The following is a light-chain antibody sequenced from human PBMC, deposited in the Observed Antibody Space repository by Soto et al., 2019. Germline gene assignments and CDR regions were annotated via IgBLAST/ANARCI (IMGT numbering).Light chain of an antibody. CDR2: GAS. Sequence: IQMTPSPSSPSASVGDRVTLTCPVSESISTWLAWYQQKPGKAPKLLIYGASSLESGVPSRFSGSGSGTEFTLTISSLQPDDFATYYCQQYNSNSLLTFGGGSKVDIK. CDR3: QQYNSNSLLT. CDR1: ESISTW. J-gene: IGKJ4*01. V-gene: IGKV1-5*03.